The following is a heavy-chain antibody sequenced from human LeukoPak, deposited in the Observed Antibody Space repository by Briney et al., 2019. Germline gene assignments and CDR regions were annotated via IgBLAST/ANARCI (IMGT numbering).Heavy chain of an antibody. V-gene: IGHV4-59*08. CDR1: GGSISSYY. Sequence: SETLSLTCTVSGGSISSYYWSWIRQPPGKGLEWIGYIYYSGSTYYNPSLKSRVTISVDTSKNQFSLKLSSVTAADTAVYYCASSLGYYDSSGYLNWFDPWGQGTLVTVSS. D-gene: IGHD3-22*01. J-gene: IGHJ5*02. CDR3: ASSLGYYDSSGYLNWFDP. CDR2: IYYSGST.